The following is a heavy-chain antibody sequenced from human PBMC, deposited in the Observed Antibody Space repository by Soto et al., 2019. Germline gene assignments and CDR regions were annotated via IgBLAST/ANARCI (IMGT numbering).Heavy chain of an antibody. J-gene: IGHJ5*02. V-gene: IGHV3-74*01. Sequence: GGSLRLSCAASGFTLSSNWMHWVRQAPGKGLIWVSRINSDGSSTDYADFVKGRFTISRDNAKNTLYLQMNSLRAEDTAVYYCAREDRSGGSCYFDPWGQGTLVTVSS. D-gene: IGHD2-15*01. CDR3: AREDRSGGSCYFDP. CDR1: GFTLSSNW. CDR2: INSDGSST.